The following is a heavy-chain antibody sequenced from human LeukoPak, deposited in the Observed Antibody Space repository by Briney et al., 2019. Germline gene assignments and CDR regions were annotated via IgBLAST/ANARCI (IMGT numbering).Heavy chain of an antibody. CDR2: IRYDGSNK. CDR3: AKCTRIVGATTYFDY. V-gene: IGHV3-30*02. D-gene: IGHD1-26*01. CDR1: GFTFSSYG. Sequence: GGSLRLSCAASGFTFSSYGMHWVRQAPGKGLEGVAFIRYDGSNKYYADSVKGRFTISRDNSKNTMYLQMNSLRAEDTAVYYCAKCTRIVGATTYFDYWGQGTLVTVSS. J-gene: IGHJ4*02.